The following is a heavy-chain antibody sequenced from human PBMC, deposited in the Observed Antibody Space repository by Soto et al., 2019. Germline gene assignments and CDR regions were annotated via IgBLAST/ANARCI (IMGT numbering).Heavy chain of an antibody. D-gene: IGHD1-26*01. CDR1: GFIVSSNY. Sequence: GGSLRLSCAASGFIVSSNYMTWVRQAPGKGLEWVSVIYSGGSTYYADSVKGRFTISRDNSKNTLFLQMNSLRAEDTAVYYCARGEEWELLGGYWGQGTLVTVSS. J-gene: IGHJ4*02. CDR2: IYSGGST. CDR3: ARGEEWELLGGY. V-gene: IGHV3-53*01.